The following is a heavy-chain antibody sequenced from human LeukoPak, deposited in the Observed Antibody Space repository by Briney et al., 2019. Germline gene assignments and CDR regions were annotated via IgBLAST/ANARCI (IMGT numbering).Heavy chain of an antibody. CDR1: GYTFTSYG. CDR2: ISAYNGNT. J-gene: IGHJ6*02. V-gene: IGHV1-18*01. D-gene: IGHD3-9*01. CDR3: ARDNSPVLAPSNYDILTESVRGNGMGV. Sequence: ASVKVSCKAFGYTFTSYGISWVRQAPGQGLEWMGWISAYNGNTNYAQKLQGRVTMTTDTSTSTAYMELRSLRSDDTAVYYCARDNSPVLAPSNYDILTESVRGNGMGVWGQGTTVTVSS.